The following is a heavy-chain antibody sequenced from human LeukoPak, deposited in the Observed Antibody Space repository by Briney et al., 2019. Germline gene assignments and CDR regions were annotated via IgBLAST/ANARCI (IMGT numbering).Heavy chain of an antibody. D-gene: IGHD3-10*01. CDR3: ARDLLWFGGHKNDY. CDR2: INSDGSST. V-gene: IGHV3-74*01. CDR1: GFTFSDYW. J-gene: IGHJ4*02. Sequence: GSLILSCAASGFTFSDYWIHWVRQAPGRGLVWVSRINSDGSSTSYADSVKGRFTISRDNAKNTLYLQMNSLRAEDTAVYYCARDLLWFGGHKNDYWGQGTLVTVSS.